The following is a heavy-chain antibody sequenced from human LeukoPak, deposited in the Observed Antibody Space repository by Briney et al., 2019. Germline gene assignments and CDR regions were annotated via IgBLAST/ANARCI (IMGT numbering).Heavy chain of an antibody. V-gene: IGHV3-21*01. Sequence: GGSLRLSCAASGFTFSSYSMNCVRQAPGKGLEWVSSISSSSSYIYYADSVKGRFTISRDNAKNSLYLQMNSLRAEDTAVYYCARGGAGYCTNGASCGYWFDPWGQGTLVTVSS. J-gene: IGHJ5*02. CDR3: ARGGAGYCTNGASCGYWFDP. D-gene: IGHD2-8*01. CDR2: ISSSSSYI. CDR1: GFTFSSYS.